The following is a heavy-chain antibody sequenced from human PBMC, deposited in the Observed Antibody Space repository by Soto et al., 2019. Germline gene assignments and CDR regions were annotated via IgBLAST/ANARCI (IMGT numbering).Heavy chain of an antibody. CDR1: GYTFTGYY. CDR3: ARAGMVYAIDYYYYGMDV. V-gene: IGHV1-2*04. J-gene: IGHJ6*02. CDR2: INPNSGGT. D-gene: IGHD2-8*01. Sequence: ASVKVSCKDSGYTFTGYYMHWVRQAPGPGLEWMGWINPNSGGTNYAQKFQGWVTMTRDTSISTAYMELSSLRSDDTAVYYCARAGMVYAIDYYYYGMDVWGQGTKVTVYS.